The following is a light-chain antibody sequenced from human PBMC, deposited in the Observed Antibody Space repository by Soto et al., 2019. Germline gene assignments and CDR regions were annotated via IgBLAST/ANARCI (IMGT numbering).Light chain of an antibody. Sequence: QAVLTHLASVSGSPGQSITISCAGTGSDVGAYNLVSWYQQHPGNAPKLIICEVNARPSVIPNRFSGPKSGDTASLTISGLQAEDDADYFCCSYAGTVAYVFGVGTKVTVL. CDR2: EVN. CDR1: GSDVGAYNL. J-gene: IGLJ1*01. CDR3: CSYAGTVAYV. V-gene: IGLV2-23*02.